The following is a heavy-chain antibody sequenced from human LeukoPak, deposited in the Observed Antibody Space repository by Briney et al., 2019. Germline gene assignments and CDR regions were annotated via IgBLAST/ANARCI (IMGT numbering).Heavy chain of an antibody. Sequence: GESLKISCKGSEYDFTNYWIGWVRQMPGKGLEWMALIYPGDSETRYNPSFQGQVTISADKSISTAYLQWSSLKASDTAMYYCARRVATLYYFDYWGQGTLVTVSS. CDR3: ARRVATLYYFDY. V-gene: IGHV5-51*01. D-gene: IGHD5-12*01. CDR2: IYPGDSET. J-gene: IGHJ4*02. CDR1: EYDFTNYW.